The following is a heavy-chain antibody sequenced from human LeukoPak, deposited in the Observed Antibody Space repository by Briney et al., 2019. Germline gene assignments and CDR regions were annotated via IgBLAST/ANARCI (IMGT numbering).Heavy chain of an antibody. D-gene: IGHD1-7*01. CDR1: GGYISSHY. CDR3: ARLRYNWNYAVDY. Sequence: PSETLSLTCTVSGGYISSHYWSWIRQPAGKGLEWIGRIYNSGSTNYNPSLKSRVTISLDKSKNQFSLKLSSVTAADTAVYYCARLRYNWNYAVDYWGQGTLVTVSS. V-gene: IGHV4-4*07. J-gene: IGHJ4*02. CDR2: IYNSGST.